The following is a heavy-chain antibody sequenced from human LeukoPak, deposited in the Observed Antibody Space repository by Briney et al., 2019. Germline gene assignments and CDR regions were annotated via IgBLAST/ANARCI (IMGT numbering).Heavy chain of an antibody. D-gene: IGHD2-8*01. Sequence: SETLSLTCAVYGGSFSGYYWSWIRQPPGKGLEWIGEINHSGSTNYNPSLKSRVTISVDTSKNQFSLKLSSVTAADTAVYYCARGARRGTVLMVYATGLDYWGQGTLVTVSS. CDR1: GGSFSGYY. V-gene: IGHV4-34*01. J-gene: IGHJ4*02. CDR3: ARGARRGTVLMVYATGLDY. CDR2: INHSGST.